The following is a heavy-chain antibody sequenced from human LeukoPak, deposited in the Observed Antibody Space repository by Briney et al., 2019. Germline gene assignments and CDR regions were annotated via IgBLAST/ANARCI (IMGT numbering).Heavy chain of an antibody. J-gene: IGHJ4*02. CDR2: ISAYNGNT. CDR1: GYTFTSYG. CDR3: ARDRAFSKYYDILTGYSPGDY. V-gene: IGHV1-18*04. D-gene: IGHD3-9*01. Sequence: ASVKVSCKASGYTFTSYGISWVRQAPGQGLEWMGWISAYNGNTNYAQKLQGRVTMTTDTSTSTAYVELRSLRSDDTAVYYCARDRAFSKYYDILTGYSPGDYWGQGTLVTVSS.